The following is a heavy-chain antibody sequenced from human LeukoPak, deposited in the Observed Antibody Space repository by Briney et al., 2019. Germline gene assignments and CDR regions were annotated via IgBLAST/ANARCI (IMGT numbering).Heavy chain of an antibody. Sequence: SETLSLTCTVSGGSISGDCWSWIRQPPGKGLGWIAYIYYSGSTNYNPSLKSRLTISVATTKNQFSLRLSSVTAADTAVYYCARHSVRGGDLDYWGQGTLVTVSS. CDR1: GGSISGDC. D-gene: IGHD2-21*02. CDR2: IYYSGST. J-gene: IGHJ4*02. CDR3: ARHSVRGGDLDY. V-gene: IGHV4-59*08.